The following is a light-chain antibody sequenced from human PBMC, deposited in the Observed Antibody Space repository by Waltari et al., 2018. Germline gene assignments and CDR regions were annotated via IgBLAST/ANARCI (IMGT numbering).Light chain of an antibody. Sequence: AIQLTQSPSSLSASVGDRVTMTCRASQAISRSVAWFQQKPGQVPKLLLFEASDLDDGVPSRFSGSGGGTRFTLTISSLQPEDFATYYCQHFYSYPSGFGQGTRLEIK. CDR3: QHFYSYPSG. V-gene: IGKV1-13*02. J-gene: IGKJ5*01. CDR2: EAS. CDR1: QAISRS.